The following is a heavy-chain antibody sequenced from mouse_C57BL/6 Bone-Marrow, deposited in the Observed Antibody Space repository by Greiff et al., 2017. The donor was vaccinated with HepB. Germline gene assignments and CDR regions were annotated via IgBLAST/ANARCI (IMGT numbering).Heavy chain of an antibody. Sequence: EVKLMESGPELVKPGASVKMSCKASGYTFTDYNMHWVKQSHGKSLEWIGYINPNNGGTSYNQKFKGKATLTVNKSSSTAYMELRSLTSEDSAVYYCARMPIITTVVARGYWGQGTTLTVSS. D-gene: IGHD1-1*01. CDR1: GYTFTDYN. J-gene: IGHJ2*01. V-gene: IGHV1-22*01. CDR3: ARMPIITTVVARGY. CDR2: INPNNGGT.